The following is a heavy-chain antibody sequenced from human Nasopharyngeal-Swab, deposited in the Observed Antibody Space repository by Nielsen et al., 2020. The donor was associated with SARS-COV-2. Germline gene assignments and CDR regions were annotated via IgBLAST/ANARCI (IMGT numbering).Heavy chain of an antibody. CDR3: AVHVAGDRPPFDP. V-gene: IGHV7-4-1*02. CDR2: INTNTGNP. J-gene: IGHJ5*02. Sequence: WVRQAPGQGLEWMGWINTNTGNPTYAQGFTGRFVFSLDTSVSTAYLQISSLEAEDTAVYYCAVHVAGDRPPFDPWGQGTLVTVSS. D-gene: IGHD6-19*01.